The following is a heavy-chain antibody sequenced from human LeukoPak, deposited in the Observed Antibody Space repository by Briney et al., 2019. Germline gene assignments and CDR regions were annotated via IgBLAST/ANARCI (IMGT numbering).Heavy chain of an antibody. Sequence: ASVKVSCKASGYTFTHYGMHWVRQAPGQGLEWMGWINTGNGNTKYSQKFQGRVTLTRDTSAKIAYMEVTSLRSEDTAVYYCATRSASSYGGVFDFWGQGSLVIVSS. CDR1: GYTFTHYG. J-gene: IGHJ4*02. CDR3: ATRSASSYGGVFDF. V-gene: IGHV1-3*04. D-gene: IGHD3-16*01. CDR2: INTGNGNT.